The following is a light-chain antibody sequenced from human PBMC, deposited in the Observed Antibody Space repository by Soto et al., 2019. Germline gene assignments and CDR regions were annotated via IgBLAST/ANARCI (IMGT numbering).Light chain of an antibody. V-gene: IGLV4-69*01. CDR2: LNSDGSH. Sequence: QPVLTQSPSASASLGASVKLTCTLSSGHSSYSIAWHQQQPEKGPRYLMKLNSDGSHSKGDGIPDRFSGSSSGAGRYLTISSLQSEDEADYYCQTWGTGLWVFGGGTKLTVL. CDR3: QTWGTGLWV. J-gene: IGLJ3*02. CDR1: SGHSSYS.